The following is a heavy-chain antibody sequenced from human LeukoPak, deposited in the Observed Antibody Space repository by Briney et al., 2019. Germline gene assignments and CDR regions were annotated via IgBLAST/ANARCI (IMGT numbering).Heavy chain of an antibody. CDR3: ARDLAVAGRASNWFDP. CDR2: IYYSGST. CDR1: GGSISSSSYY. D-gene: IGHD6-19*01. Sequence: SETLSLTCTVSGGSISSSSYYWGWIRQPPGKGLEWIGSIYYSGSTYYNPSLKSRVTISVDTSKNQFSLKLSSVTAADTAVYYCARDLAVAGRASNWFDPWGQGTLVTVSS. V-gene: IGHV4-39*07. J-gene: IGHJ5*02.